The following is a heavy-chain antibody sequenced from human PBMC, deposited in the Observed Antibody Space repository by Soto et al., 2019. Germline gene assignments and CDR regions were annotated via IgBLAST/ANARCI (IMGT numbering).Heavy chain of an antibody. CDR1: GFSFRSYW. V-gene: IGHV3-7*01. CDR2: MKEDGSEE. D-gene: IGHD6-6*01. CDR3: ARSLRSSSGDGY. J-gene: IGHJ1*01. Sequence: EVQLVESGGGLVQPGGSLRLSCAASGFSFRSYWMSWVRQAPGKGLEWVAIMKEDGSEEHYVDSVKGGFSISRDNAKNSLFLQMNSLRVEDTAIYYCARSLRSSSGDGYWGQGTLVTVSS.